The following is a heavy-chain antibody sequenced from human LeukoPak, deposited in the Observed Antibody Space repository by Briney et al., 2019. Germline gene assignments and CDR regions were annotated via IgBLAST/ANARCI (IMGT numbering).Heavy chain of an antibody. J-gene: IGHJ4*02. Sequence: PGGSLRLSCAASGFTFSSYAMSWVRQAPGKGLEWVSAISGSGGSTYYADSVKGRFTISRDNSKNTLYLQMNSLRAEDTAVYYCARDFYGSGYYFDYWGQGALVTVSS. V-gene: IGHV3-23*01. CDR1: GFTFSSYA. CDR3: ARDFYGSGYYFDY. CDR2: ISGSGGST. D-gene: IGHD3-10*01.